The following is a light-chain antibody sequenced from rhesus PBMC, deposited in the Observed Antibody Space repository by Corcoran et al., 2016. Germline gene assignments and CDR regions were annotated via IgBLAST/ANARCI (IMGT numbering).Light chain of an antibody. CDR2: AAS. J-gene: IGKJ1*01. V-gene: IGKV1-59*02. Sequence: IQMTQSPSSLSASVGDTVTITCRASQSIGSNLAWYQQKPGKVPKLLIYAASTLQSEVPSRFSGSGSGTDFTLTISSLQPEDVATYYCQKCDSAPWTFGQGTKVEIK. CDR1: QSIGSN. CDR3: QKCDSAPWT.